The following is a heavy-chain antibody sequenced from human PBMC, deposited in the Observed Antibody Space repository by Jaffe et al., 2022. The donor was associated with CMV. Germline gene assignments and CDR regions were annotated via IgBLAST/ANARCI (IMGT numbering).Heavy chain of an antibody. V-gene: IGHV3-64D*06. Sequence: EVQLVESGGGLVQPGGSLRLSCSASGFTFSSYAMHWVRQAPGKGLEYVSAISSNGGSTYYADSVKGRFTISRDNSKNTLYLQMSSLRAEDTAVYYCVKVPGYSSSWPLEPYFDYWGQGTLVTVSS. CDR2: ISSNGGST. J-gene: IGHJ4*02. CDR3: VKVPGYSSSWPLEPYFDY. CDR1: GFTFSSYA. D-gene: IGHD6-13*01.